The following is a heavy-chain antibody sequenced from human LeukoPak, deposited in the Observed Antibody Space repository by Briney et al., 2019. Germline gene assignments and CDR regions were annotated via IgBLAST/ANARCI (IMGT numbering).Heavy chain of an antibody. CDR3: TTDSSLLWFGELRYYYYYGMDV. CDR2: IKSKTDGGTT. D-gene: IGHD3-10*01. Sequence: GSLRLSCAASGFTFSNAWMSWVRQAPGKGPEWVGRIKSKTDGGTTDYAAPVKGRFTISRDDSKNTLYLQMNSLKTEDTAVYYCTTDSSLLWFGELRYYYYYGMDVWGKGTTVTVSS. CDR1: GFTFSNAW. V-gene: IGHV3-15*01. J-gene: IGHJ6*04.